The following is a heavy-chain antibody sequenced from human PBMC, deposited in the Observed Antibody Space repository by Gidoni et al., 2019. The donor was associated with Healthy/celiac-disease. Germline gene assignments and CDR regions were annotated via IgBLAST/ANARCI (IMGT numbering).Heavy chain of an antibody. CDR3: ARDYYDSSGYYYGHYYYYMDV. D-gene: IGHD3-22*01. J-gene: IGHJ6*03. CDR2: ISYDGSNK. Sequence: QVQLVESGGGVVQPGRSLRLSCAASGFTFRSYGMHWVRQAPGKGLEWVAVISYDGSNKYYADSVKDRFTISRDNSKNTLYLQMNSLRAEDTAVYYCARDYYDSSGYYYGHYYYYMDVWGKGTTVTVSS. V-gene: IGHV3-30*03. CDR1: GFTFRSYG.